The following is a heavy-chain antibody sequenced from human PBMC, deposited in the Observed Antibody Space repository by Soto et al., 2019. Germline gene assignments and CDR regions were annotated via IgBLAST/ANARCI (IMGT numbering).Heavy chain of an antibody. Sequence: ASVKVSCKSSGYSFTTFYVHWVRQAPGQGPEWMGVLTPSSGTTSFAPQFQARVTMTRDTSTSTVYMDLSSLRPEDTAVYYCAKDQSGGSSYESNWFDPWGQGTLVTVSS. CDR1: GYSFTTFY. V-gene: IGHV1-46*01. CDR2: LTPSSGTT. J-gene: IGHJ5*02. CDR3: AKDQSGGSSYESNWFDP. D-gene: IGHD5-18*01.